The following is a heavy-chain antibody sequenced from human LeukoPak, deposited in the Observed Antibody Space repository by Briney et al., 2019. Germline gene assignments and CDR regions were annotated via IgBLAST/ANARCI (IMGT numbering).Heavy chain of an antibody. J-gene: IGHJ4*02. Sequence: PSETLSLTCTVSGGSISSYYWSWIRQPPGKGLEWIGSIYYSGSTNYNPSLKSRVTISVDTSKNQFSLKLSSVTAADTAMYYCARVSGYDWESFYDYWGQGSLVTVSS. CDR2: IYYSGST. CDR1: GGSISSYY. V-gene: IGHV4-59*01. D-gene: IGHD5-12*01. CDR3: ARVSGYDWESFYDY.